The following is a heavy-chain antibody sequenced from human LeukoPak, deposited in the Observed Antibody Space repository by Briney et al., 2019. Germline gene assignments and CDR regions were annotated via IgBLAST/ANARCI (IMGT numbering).Heavy chain of an antibody. Sequence: GGSLRLSCAGSGFTFSSYAMSWFRQAPGKGLEWVSAMSGSGSSTFYADSVKGRFIISRDNSKNTLYLQLNSLRAEDTAVYYCAKGKDTYNYDSSCYYFGEYWGQGTLVTVSS. CDR2: MSGSGSST. CDR3: AKGKDTYNYDSSCYYFGEY. D-gene: IGHD3-22*01. J-gene: IGHJ4*02. V-gene: IGHV3-23*01. CDR1: GFTFSSYA.